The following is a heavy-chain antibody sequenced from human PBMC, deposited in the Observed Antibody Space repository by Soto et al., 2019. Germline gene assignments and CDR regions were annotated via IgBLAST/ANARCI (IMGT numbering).Heavy chain of an antibody. CDR1: GGSFSGYY. Sequence: SETLSLTCAVHGGSFSGYYWSWIRQPPGKGLEWIGEINHSGSTNYNPSLKSRVTISVDTSKNQFSLKLSSVTAADTAVYYCARVVVAAYLFEPWGQGTLVTVSS. V-gene: IGHV4-34*01. J-gene: IGHJ5*02. CDR3: ARVVVAAYLFEP. D-gene: IGHD2-15*01. CDR2: INHSGST.